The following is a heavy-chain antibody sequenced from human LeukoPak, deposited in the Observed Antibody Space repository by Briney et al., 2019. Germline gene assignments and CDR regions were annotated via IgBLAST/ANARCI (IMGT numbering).Heavy chain of an antibody. J-gene: IGHJ4*02. CDR2: FDPEDGET. V-gene: IGHV1-24*01. Sequence: ASVKVSCKASGYTFTSYDINWVRQAPGKGLEWMGGFDPEDGETIYAQKFQGRVTMTEDTSTDTAYMELSSLRSEDTAVYYCATGHPACGGDCYSFDYWGQGTLVTVSS. CDR1: GYTFTSYD. D-gene: IGHD2-21*02. CDR3: ATGHPACGGDCYSFDY.